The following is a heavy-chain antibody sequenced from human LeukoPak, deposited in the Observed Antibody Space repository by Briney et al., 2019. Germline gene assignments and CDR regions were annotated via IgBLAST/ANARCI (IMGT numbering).Heavy chain of an antibody. Sequence: GSLRLSCAASGFTFSSYAMSWVRQAPGKGLEWVSAISGSGGSTYYADSVKGRFTISRDNSKNTLYLQMNSLRAEDTAVYYCAKSGGKDYYDSSAKENWGQGTLVTVSS. CDR1: GFTFSSYA. CDR3: AKSGGKDYYDSSAKEN. V-gene: IGHV3-23*01. CDR2: ISGSGGST. D-gene: IGHD3-22*01. J-gene: IGHJ4*02.